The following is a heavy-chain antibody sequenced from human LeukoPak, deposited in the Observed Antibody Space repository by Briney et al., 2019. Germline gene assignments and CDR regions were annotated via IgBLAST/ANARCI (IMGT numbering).Heavy chain of an antibody. CDR2: IYTSGST. V-gene: IGHV4-61*02. CDR1: GGSISSGDYS. CDR3: ARRDDFWSGYVY. Sequence: SQTLSLTCAVSGGSISSGDYSWSWIRQPAGKGLEWIGRIYTSGSTNYNPSLKSRVTMSVDTSKNQFSLKLSSVTAADTAVYYCARRDDFWSGYVYWGQGTLVTVSS. J-gene: IGHJ4*02. D-gene: IGHD3-3*01.